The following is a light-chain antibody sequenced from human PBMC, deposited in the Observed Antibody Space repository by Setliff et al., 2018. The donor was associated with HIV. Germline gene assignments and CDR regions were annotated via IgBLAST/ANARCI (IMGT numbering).Light chain of an antibody. V-gene: IGLV2-14*01. CDR1: SSDVGGYNS. J-gene: IGLJ1*01. CDR3: SSYTSSNTLV. Sequence: QSALTQPASVSGSPRQSITISCTGTSSDVGGYNSVSWYQQHPGKAPKLMIYEVSNRPSGVSNRFSGSKSGNTASLTISGLQAEDEADYYCSSYTSSNTLVFGTGTKVTVL. CDR2: EVS.